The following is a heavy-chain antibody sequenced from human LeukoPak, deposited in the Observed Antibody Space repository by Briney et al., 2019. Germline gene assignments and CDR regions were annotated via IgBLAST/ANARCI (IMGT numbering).Heavy chain of an antibody. V-gene: IGHV1-69*13. CDR2: IIPIFGTA. J-gene: IGHJ5*02. Sequence: SVKVSCKASGGTFSSYAISWVRQAPGQGLEWMGGIIPIFGTANYAQKFQGRVTITADESTSTAYMELSSLRSEDTAVYYCARDTNSGGSSLGFDPWGQGTLVTVSS. CDR3: ARDTNSGGSSLGFDP. D-gene: IGHD6-13*01. CDR1: GGTFSSYA.